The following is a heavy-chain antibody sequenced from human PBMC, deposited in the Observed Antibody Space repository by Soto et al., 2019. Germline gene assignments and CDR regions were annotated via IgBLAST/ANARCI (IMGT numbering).Heavy chain of an antibody. CDR2: IYSSGSP. D-gene: IGHD1-1*01. Sequence: SETLSLTCTVSGASISSGGYYWSWIRQHPGKGLQWIGHIYSSGSPYYNPSLTSRVTISVDTSKSQFTLKVTSVTAADTAIYFCARDVQHQLPSYYRYALDVWGQGTTVTVSS. CDR1: GASISSGGYY. CDR3: ARDVQHQLPSYYRYALDV. V-gene: IGHV4-31*03. J-gene: IGHJ6*02.